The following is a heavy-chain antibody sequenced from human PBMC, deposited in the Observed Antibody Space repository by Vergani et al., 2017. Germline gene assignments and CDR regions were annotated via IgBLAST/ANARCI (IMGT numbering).Heavy chain of an antibody. CDR3: VRDGFMDV. V-gene: IGHV3-30-3*01. CDR2: ISYDGSNK. J-gene: IGHJ6*03. Sequence: QVQLVESGGGVVQPGRSLRLSCAASGFTFSSYAMHWVRQAPGKGLEWVAVISYDGSNKYFADSVKGRFTISRDNSKNTLYLEMNGLRAEDTAVYYCVRDGFMDVWGKGTTVTVSS. CDR1: GFTFSSYA. D-gene: IGHD2-2*03.